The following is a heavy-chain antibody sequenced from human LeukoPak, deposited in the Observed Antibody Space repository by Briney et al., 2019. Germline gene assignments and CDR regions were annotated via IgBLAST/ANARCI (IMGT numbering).Heavy chain of an antibody. V-gene: IGHV4-4*09. CDR3: ARSSWYSSGWYWFDP. D-gene: IGHD6-19*01. CDR1: GGSISSYY. J-gene: IGHJ5*02. Sequence: SETLSLTCTVSGGSISSYYWSWLRQPPGKGLEWIGYIYTSGSTKYNPSLKSRVTISVDKSKNQFSLKLSSVTAADTAVYYCARSSWYSSGWYWFDPWGQGTLVTVSS. CDR2: IYTSGST.